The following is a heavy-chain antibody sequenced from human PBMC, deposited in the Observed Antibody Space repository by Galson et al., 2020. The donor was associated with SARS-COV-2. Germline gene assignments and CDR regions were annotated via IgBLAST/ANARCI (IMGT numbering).Heavy chain of an antibody. J-gene: IGHJ4*02. CDR1: GGTISNGGYH. V-gene: IGHV4-31*03. CDR3: ARDRGRLELWKTGGGFDY. Sequence: ASETLYLTCTVSGGTISNGGYHWNWIRQHPGKGLEWIGDIDDSGSTHYNPSLKSRVTISVDTSKNQFSLKLSSVTAADTAVYYCARDRGRLELWKTGGGFDYWGQGTLVTVSS. D-gene: IGHD3-10*01. CDR2: IDDSGST.